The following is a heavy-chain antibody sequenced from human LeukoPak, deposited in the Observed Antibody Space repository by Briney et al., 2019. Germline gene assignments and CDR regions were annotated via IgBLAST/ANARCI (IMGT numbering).Heavy chain of an antibody. J-gene: IGHJ6*03. CDR3: ARDGYCSSTSCYKNLYYYYYMDV. CDR1: GGSISSSSYY. D-gene: IGHD2-2*01. V-gene: IGHV4-39*07. CDR2: IYYSGST. Sequence: SETLSLTCTVSGGSISSSSYYWGWIRQPPGKGLEWIGSIYYSGSTYYNPSLKSRVTISVDTSKNQFSLKLSSVTAADTAVYYCARDGYCSSTSCYKNLYYYYYMDVWGKGTTVTVSS.